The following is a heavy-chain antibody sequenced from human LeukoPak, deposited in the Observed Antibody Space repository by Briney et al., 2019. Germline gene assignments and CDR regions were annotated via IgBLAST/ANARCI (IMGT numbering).Heavy chain of an antibody. Sequence: SSETLSLTCAVYGGSFSGYYWSWIRQPPGKGLEWIGEINHSGSTNYNPSLKSRVTISVDTSKNQFSLKLSSVTAADTAVYYCARVWMRGLIDYWGQGTLVTVSS. CDR1: GGSFSGYY. V-gene: IGHV4-34*01. CDR3: ARVWMRGLIDY. CDR2: INHSGST. J-gene: IGHJ4*02. D-gene: IGHD3-3*01.